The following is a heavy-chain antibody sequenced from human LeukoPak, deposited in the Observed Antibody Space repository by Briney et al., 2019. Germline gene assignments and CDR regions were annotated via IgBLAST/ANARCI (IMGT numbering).Heavy chain of an antibody. CDR1: GXSISSFH. Sequence: PSETLSLTCTVSGXSISSFHWSWIRQPPGKGLECIGYVHNSGSTNYNPSLMSRVTISVDTSKNQFSLKLSSVTAADTAVYYCARVAFLVGGYNYGYGAFDIWGQGTMVTVSS. CDR2: VHNSGST. CDR3: ARVAFLVGGYNYGYGAFDI. J-gene: IGHJ3*02. V-gene: IGHV4-59*01. D-gene: IGHD5-18*01.